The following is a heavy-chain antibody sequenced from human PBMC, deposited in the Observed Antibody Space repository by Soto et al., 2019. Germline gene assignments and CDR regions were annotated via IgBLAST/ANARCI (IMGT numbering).Heavy chain of an antibody. CDR1: GFTFSSYG. J-gene: IGHJ6*02. V-gene: IGHV3-33*01. CDR2: IWYDGSNK. Sequence: QVQLVESGGGVVQPGRSLRLSCAASGFTFSSYGMHWVRQAPGKGLEWVAVIWYDGSNKYYADSVKGRFTISRDNSKNTLYLQMNSLRAEDTAVYYCARGGDIVATLPLDYYYYGMDVWGQGTTVTVSS. CDR3: ARGGDIVATLPLDYYYYGMDV. D-gene: IGHD5-12*01.